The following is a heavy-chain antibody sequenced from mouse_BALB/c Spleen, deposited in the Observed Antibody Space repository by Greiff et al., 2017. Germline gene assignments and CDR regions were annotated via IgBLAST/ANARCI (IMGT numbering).Heavy chain of an antibody. V-gene: IGHV1-4*02. CDR1: GYTFTSYT. Sequence: LVESAAELARPGASVKMSCKASGYTFTSYTMHWVKQRPGQGLEWIGYINPSSGYTEYNQKFKDKTTLTADKSSSTAYMQLSSLTSEDSAVYYCARWREFLDYWGQGTTLTVSS. J-gene: IGHJ2*01. CDR3: ARWREFLDY. CDR2: INPSSGYT.